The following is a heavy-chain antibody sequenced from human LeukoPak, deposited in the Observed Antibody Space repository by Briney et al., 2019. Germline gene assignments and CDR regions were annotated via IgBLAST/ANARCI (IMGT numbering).Heavy chain of an antibody. CDR1: GLTFSTYA. V-gene: IGHV3-23*01. J-gene: IGHJ4*02. Sequence: GGSLRLSCAASGLTFSTYAMSWVRQAPGKGLEWVSGISGGGAYTYYADSVKGRFTISRDNSKNTLYLQMNSLRAEDTAVYYCAIQPGAYTTSFRRSGPSGYWGQGTLVTVSS. D-gene: IGHD3-16*01. CDR3: AIQPGAYTTSFRRSGPSGY. CDR2: ISGGGAYT.